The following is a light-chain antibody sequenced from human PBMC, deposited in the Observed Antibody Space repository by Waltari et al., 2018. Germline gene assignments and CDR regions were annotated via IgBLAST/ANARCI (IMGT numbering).Light chain of an antibody. CDR2: WAA. Sequence: DIVMTQSPDSLAVSLGARATINCKSSQSLLYYSNDKNYLAWYQQKPGQPPKLLIYWAATRQSGVPDRFSGSGSGTDFTLTISSLQAEDVAVYYCQQYYSRRTFGQGTKVEIK. CDR1: QSLLYYSNDKNY. CDR3: QQYYSRRT. J-gene: IGKJ1*01. V-gene: IGKV4-1*01.